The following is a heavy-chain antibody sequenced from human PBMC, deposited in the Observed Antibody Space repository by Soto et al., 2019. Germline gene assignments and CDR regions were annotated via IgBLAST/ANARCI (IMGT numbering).Heavy chain of an antibody. V-gene: IGHV3-30*18. CDR3: SKKHSSGYDDPFDI. J-gene: IGHJ3*02. CDR1: RFDFTSYG. D-gene: IGHD3-22*01. CDR2: MSNDGNNQ. Sequence: RGSRRLSCAASRFDFTSYGMHWLRQAPGKGLEWVAVMSNDGNNQFYADSMRGRFIISRDTSKNTLFLQMTSLRPEDTAVYYCSKKHSSGYDDPFDIWGQATMVTVSS.